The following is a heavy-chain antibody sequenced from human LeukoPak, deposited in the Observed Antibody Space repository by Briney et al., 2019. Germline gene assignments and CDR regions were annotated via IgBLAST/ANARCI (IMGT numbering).Heavy chain of an antibody. J-gene: IGHJ4*02. CDR3: ARDHGYDILTGYYPLTYFDY. D-gene: IGHD3-9*01. CDR2: ISSSSSYI. Sequence: GGSLRLSCAASGFTFSSYSMSWVRQASGKGLEWVSSISSSSSYIYYADSVKGRFTISRDNAKNSLYLQMNSLRAEDTAVYYCARDHGYDILTGYYPLTYFDYWGQGTLVTVSS. V-gene: IGHV3-21*01. CDR1: GFTFSSYS.